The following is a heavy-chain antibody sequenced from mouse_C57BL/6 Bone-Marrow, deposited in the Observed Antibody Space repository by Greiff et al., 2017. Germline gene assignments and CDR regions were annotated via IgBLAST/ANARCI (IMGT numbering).Heavy chain of an antibody. CDR1: GYTFTSYW. Sequence: QVQLQQPGTELVKPGASVKLSCKASGYTFTSYWMHWVKQRPGQGLEWIGNINPSNGGTNYNEKFKSKATLTVDKSSSTAYMQLSSLTSEDSAVYDCAGGGSYQAGFAYGGQGTLVTVSA. V-gene: IGHV1-53*01. CDR3: AGGGSYQAGFAY. J-gene: IGHJ3*01. CDR2: INPSNGGT. D-gene: IGHD2-10*01.